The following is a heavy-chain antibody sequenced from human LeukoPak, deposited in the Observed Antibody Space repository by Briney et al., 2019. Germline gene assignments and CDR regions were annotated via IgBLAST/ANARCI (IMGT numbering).Heavy chain of an antibody. J-gene: IGHJ4*02. CDR3: VRGYSYGQFYFDY. V-gene: IGHV3-21*01. D-gene: IGHD5-18*01. CDR2: ISSSSSYI. CDR1: GFTFSSYS. Sequence: PGGSLRLSCAVSGFTFSSYSMNWVRQAPGKWLEWVSSISSSSSYIYYADSVKGRFTISRDNAKNSLYLQMNSLRAEDTAVYYCVRGYSYGQFYFDYWGQGTLVTVFS.